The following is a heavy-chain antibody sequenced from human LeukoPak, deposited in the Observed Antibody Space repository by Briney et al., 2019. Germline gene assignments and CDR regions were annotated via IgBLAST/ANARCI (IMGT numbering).Heavy chain of an antibody. D-gene: IGHD5-18*01. V-gene: IGHV1-69*13. Sequence: GASVKVSCQASGGTFSNYAINWVRQAPGQGLEWMGGITPIFGTANYIQKFQGRVTITADQSTSTAYMELSRLRSEDTAIYYCARASSDDTAMATPFAYWGQGTLVTVSS. J-gene: IGHJ4*02. CDR1: GGTFSNYA. CDR3: ARASSDDTAMATPFAY. CDR2: ITPIFGTA.